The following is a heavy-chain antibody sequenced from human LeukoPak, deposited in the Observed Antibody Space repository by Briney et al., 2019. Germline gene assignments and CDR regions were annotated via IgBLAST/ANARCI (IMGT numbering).Heavy chain of an antibody. CDR2: IIPILGIA. Sequence: ASVKVSCKASGYTFTDFGVSWVRQAPGQGLEWMGRIIPILGIANYAQKFQGRVTITADKSTCTAYMELSSLRSEDTAVYYCATRKGIAAAGNWFDPWGQGTLVTVSS. V-gene: IGHV1-69*04. CDR1: GYTFTDFG. J-gene: IGHJ5*02. CDR3: ATRKGIAAAGNWFDP. D-gene: IGHD6-13*01.